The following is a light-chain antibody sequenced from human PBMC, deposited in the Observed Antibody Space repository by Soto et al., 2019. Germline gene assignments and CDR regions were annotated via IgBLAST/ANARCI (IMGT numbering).Light chain of an antibody. J-gene: IGKJ5*01. CDR3: QQYDNLPIT. CDR2: DAS. Sequence: DLQMTQSPSTLSASVGDGVTITCRASQSISSWLAWYQQKPGKAPKLLIYDASNLETGVPSRFSGSGSGTDFTFTISSLQPEDIATYYCQQYDNLPITFGQGTRLEIK. V-gene: IGKV1-33*01. CDR1: QSISSW.